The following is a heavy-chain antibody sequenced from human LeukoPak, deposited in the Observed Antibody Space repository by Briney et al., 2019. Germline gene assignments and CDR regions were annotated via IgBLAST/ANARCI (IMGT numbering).Heavy chain of an antibody. Sequence: SVKVSCKASGGTFSSYAISWVRQAPGQGLEWMGGIIPILGTAKYAQKFQGRVTITADKSTSTAYMEPSSLRSEDTAVYYCARVGSLGVDPLDYWGQGTLVTVSS. CDR1: GGTFSSYA. CDR2: IIPILGTA. D-gene: IGHD2-8*01. V-gene: IGHV1-69*10. CDR3: ARVGSLGVDPLDY. J-gene: IGHJ4*02.